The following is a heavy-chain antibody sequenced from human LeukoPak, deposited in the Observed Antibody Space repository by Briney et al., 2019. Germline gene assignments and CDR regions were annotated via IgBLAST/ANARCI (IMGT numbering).Heavy chain of an antibody. J-gene: IGHJ5*02. Sequence: GGSLRLSCAASGFTFKLYWMHWVRQVPGKRPVWVSRINDDGSDTIYADSVRGRFTISRDDAKNTVYLQMNNLRAEDTAVCYCVRGGPSTWSWGQGTLVTVPS. CDR3: VRGGPSTWS. CDR2: INDDGSDT. D-gene: IGHD2-15*01. CDR1: GFTFKLYW. V-gene: IGHV3-74*01.